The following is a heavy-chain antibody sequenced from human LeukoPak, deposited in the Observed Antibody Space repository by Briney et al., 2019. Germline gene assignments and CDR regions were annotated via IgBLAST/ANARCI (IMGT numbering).Heavy chain of an antibody. CDR1: GGTFSSYA. CDR2: IIPIFGTA. J-gene: IGHJ3*02. D-gene: IGHD3-3*01. CDR3: ASLSDFKLAFDI. V-gene: IGHV1-69*05. Sequence: GASVKVSCKASGGTFSSYAISWVRQAPEQGLEWMGRIIPIFGTANYAQKFQGRVTITTDESTSTAYMELSSLRSGDTAVYYCASLSDFKLAFDIWGQGTMVTVSS.